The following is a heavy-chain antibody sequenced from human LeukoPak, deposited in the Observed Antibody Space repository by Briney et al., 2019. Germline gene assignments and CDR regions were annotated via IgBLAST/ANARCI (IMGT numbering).Heavy chain of an antibody. CDR3: AKGSSGYQDDAFDI. CDR1: GFTFSNYG. CDR2: IRYDGSNK. J-gene: IGHJ3*02. V-gene: IGHV3-30*02. D-gene: IGHD3-22*01. Sequence: PGGSLRLSCAASGFTFSNYGMHWVRQAPGEGLEWVSFIRYDGSNKYYADSVKGRFSISRDNSEDTLFLQMNSLRAEDTAVYYCAKGSSGYQDDAFDIWGQGTMVTVSS.